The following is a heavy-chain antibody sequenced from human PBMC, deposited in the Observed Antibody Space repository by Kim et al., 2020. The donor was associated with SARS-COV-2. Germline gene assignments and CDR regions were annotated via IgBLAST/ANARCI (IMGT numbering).Heavy chain of an antibody. Sequence: ASVKVSCKASGYTFTSYGISWVRQAPGQGLEWMGWISAYNGNTNYAQKLQGRVTMTTDTSTSTAYMELRSLRSDDTAVYYCARVLCQEWLLKCGGFDPWGQGTLVTVSS. D-gene: IGHD3-3*01. CDR2: ISAYNGNT. J-gene: IGHJ5*02. V-gene: IGHV1-18*01. CDR3: ARVLCQEWLLKCGGFDP. CDR1: GYTFTSYG.